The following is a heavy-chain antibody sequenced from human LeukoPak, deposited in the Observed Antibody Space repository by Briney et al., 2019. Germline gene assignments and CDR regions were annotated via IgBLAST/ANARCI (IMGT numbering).Heavy chain of an antibody. Sequence: GGSLRLSCAASGFFFSDFYINWIRQAPGKGLEWVAYISSDGETVSYADSMKGRFTISRDNAKNSLYLQMNSLRAEDTAVYYCARDPNGWAGYWGQGTLVTVSS. D-gene: IGHD6-19*01. V-gene: IGHV3-11*04. CDR2: ISSDGETV. CDR1: GFFFSDFY. J-gene: IGHJ4*02. CDR3: ARDPNGWAGY.